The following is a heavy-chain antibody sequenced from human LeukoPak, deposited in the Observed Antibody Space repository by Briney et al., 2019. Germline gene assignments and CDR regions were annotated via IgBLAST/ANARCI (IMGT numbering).Heavy chain of an antibody. Sequence: PGGSLRLSCAASGFTFSNYAMNWVRQAPGKGLEWVSGISGSTGSTYYADSMKGRFTISRDNSKNTLYLQMNSLRAEDTALYYCAKARVSYGNIRTCDYWGQGTLVTVSS. CDR2: ISGSTGST. V-gene: IGHV3-23*01. CDR3: AKARVSYGNIRTCDY. J-gene: IGHJ4*02. D-gene: IGHD5-18*01. CDR1: GFTFSNYA.